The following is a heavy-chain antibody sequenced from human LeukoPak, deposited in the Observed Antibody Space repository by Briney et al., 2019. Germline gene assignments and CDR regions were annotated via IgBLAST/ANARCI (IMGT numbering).Heavy chain of an antibody. Sequence: GGSLRLSCAASGFTFSSYAMHWVRQAPGKGLEWVAAISYDGSNKYYADSVKGRFTISRDNSKNTLYLQMNSLRAEDTAVYYCAREGYSSSWYDNWGQGTLVTVSS. CDR1: GFTFSSYA. CDR3: AREGYSSSWYDN. J-gene: IGHJ5*02. CDR2: ISYDGSNK. D-gene: IGHD6-13*01. V-gene: IGHV3-30-3*01.